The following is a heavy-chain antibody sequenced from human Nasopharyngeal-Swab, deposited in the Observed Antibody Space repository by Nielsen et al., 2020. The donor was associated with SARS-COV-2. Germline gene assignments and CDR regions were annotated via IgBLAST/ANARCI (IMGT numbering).Heavy chain of an antibody. CDR2: TYYRSKWYN. J-gene: IGHJ3*02. CDR3: AREGPGYDYYDSSGYQSTSDAFDI. D-gene: IGHD3-22*01. V-gene: IGHV6-1*01. CDR1: GDSVSSHSAA. Sequence: SQTLSLTCAISGDSVSSHSAAWNWIRQSPSRGLEWLGRTYYRSKWYNDYAVSVKSRITINPDTSKNQFSLQLNSVTPEDTAVYYCAREGPGYDYYDSSGYQSTSDAFDIWGQGTMVTVSS.